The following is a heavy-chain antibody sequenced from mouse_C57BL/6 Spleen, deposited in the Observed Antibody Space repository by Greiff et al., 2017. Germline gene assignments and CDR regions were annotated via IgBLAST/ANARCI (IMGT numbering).Heavy chain of an antibody. J-gene: IGHJ3*01. CDR2: INPNNGGT. CDR3: ARWGRSGYDYDGFAY. Sequence: VQLKQSGPELVKPGASVKIPCKASGYTFTDYNMDWVKQSHGKSLEWIGDINPNNGGTIYNQKFKGKATLTVDKSSSTAYMERRSLTSEDTAVYYCARWGRSGYDYDGFAYWGQGTLVTVSA. D-gene: IGHD2-4*01. CDR1: GYTFTDYN. V-gene: IGHV1-18*01.